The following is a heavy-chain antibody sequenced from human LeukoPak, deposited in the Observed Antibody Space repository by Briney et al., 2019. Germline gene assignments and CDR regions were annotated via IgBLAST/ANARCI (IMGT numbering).Heavy chain of an antibody. J-gene: IGHJ4*02. V-gene: IGHV3-66*01. Sequence: GGSLRPSCAASGFTVSSNYMSWVRQAPGKGLEWVSVIYSGGSTYYADSVKGRFTISRDNSKNTLYLQMNSLRAEDTAVYYCARGPKGYDSSGPLDYWGQGTLVTVSS. CDR1: GFTVSSNY. CDR2: IYSGGST. CDR3: ARGPKGYDSSGPLDY. D-gene: IGHD3-22*01.